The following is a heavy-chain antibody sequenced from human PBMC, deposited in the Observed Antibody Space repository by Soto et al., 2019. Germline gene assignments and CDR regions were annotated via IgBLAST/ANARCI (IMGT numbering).Heavy chain of an antibody. CDR1: GYTFTSYG. CDR3: ARDTSRTGADYDFWSGYRNWFDP. D-gene: IGHD3-3*01. Sequence: QVQLVQSGAEVKKPGASVKVSCKASGYTFTSYGISWVRQAHGPGLEWMGWISAYNGNTNYAQKLQGRVTMTTDTSTSTAYMELRSLRSDDTAVYCCARDTSRTGADYDFWSGYRNWFDPWGQGTLVIFSS. V-gene: IGHV1-18*04. CDR2: ISAYNGNT. J-gene: IGHJ5*02.